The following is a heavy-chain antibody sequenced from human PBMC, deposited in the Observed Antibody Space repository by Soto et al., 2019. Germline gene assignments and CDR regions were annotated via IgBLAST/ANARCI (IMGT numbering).Heavy chain of an antibody. V-gene: IGHV3-13*01. CDR2: IGTAGDT. J-gene: IGHJ6*02. CDR1: GFTFSSYD. Sequence: QPGGSLRLSCAASGFTFSSYDMHWVRQATGKGLEWVSAIGTAGDTYYPGSVKGRFTISRENAKNSLYLQMNSLRAGDTAVYYCAREAPPYGMDVWGQGTTVTVSS. CDR3: AREAPPYGMDV.